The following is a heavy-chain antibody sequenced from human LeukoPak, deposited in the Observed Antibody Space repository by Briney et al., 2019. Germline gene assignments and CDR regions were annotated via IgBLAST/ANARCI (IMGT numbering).Heavy chain of an antibody. CDR1: GGSISSGDYY. J-gene: IGHJ4*02. CDR3: ARVPSGSYPFDY. V-gene: IGHV4-30-4*08. Sequence: SETLSLTCTVSGGSISSGDYYWSWIRPPPGKVLEWIGYIYYSGSAYYNPSLKSRVTISVDTSKNQFSLKLSSVTAADTAVYYCARVPSGSYPFDYWGQGTLVTVSS. CDR2: IYYSGSA. D-gene: IGHD1-26*01.